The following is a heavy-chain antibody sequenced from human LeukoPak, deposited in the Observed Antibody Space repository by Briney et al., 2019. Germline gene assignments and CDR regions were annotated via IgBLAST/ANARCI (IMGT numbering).Heavy chain of an antibody. CDR3: ARLRDGRWLLEY. Sequence: SETLSLTCTASGGSISSSGYYWGWIRQPPGKGLAWIASINYSGTTYYNPSLKSRVTISEDRSKNQFSLKLSSVTAADTAVYYCARLRDGRWLLEYWGQGTLVTVSS. V-gene: IGHV4-39*01. J-gene: IGHJ4*02. CDR1: GGSISSSGYY. CDR2: INYSGTT. D-gene: IGHD5-24*01.